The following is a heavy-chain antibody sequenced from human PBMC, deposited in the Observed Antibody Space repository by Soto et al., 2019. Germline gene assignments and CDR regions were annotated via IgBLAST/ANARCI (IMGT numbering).Heavy chain of an antibody. CDR2: IYHSGST. CDR3: ARYSGSYAYYYYGMDV. J-gene: IGHJ6*02. Sequence: SETLSLTCAVSGGSISSGGYSWSWIRQPPGKGLEWIGYIYHSGSTYYNPSLKSRVTISVDRSKNQFSLKLSSVTAADTAVYYCARYSGSYAYYYYGMDVWGQGTTVTVSS. D-gene: IGHD1-26*01. V-gene: IGHV4-30-2*01. CDR1: GGSISSGGYS.